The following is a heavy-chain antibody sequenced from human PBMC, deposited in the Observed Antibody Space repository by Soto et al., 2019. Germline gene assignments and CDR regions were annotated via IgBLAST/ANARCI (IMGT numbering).Heavy chain of an antibody. Sequence: NPSETLSLTCTVSGGSTSSYYWSWIRQPPGKGLEWIGYIYYSGSTNYNPSLKSRVTISVDTSKNQFSLKLSSVTAADTAVYYCAREGYSSVAGFFDYWGQGTLVTVSS. J-gene: IGHJ4*02. CDR3: AREGYSSVAGFFDY. CDR2: IYYSGST. D-gene: IGHD6-25*01. V-gene: IGHV4-59*01. CDR1: GGSTSSYY.